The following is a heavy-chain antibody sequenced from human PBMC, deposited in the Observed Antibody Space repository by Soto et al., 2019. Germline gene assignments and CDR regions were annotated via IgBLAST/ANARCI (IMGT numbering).Heavy chain of an antibody. J-gene: IGHJ4*02. CDR3: ARGVGTYFDY. Sequence: PGGSVRLSSAGSGFTFSSYDMHWVRQTSGKGLEWVSVIGTAVDTYYPGSWKGRFTSSRENAKNSLYLQMNSLRAGDTAVYYCARGVGTYFDYWGQGA. V-gene: IGHV3-13*04. CDR2: IGTAVDT. D-gene: IGHD1-26*01. CDR1: GFTFSSYD.